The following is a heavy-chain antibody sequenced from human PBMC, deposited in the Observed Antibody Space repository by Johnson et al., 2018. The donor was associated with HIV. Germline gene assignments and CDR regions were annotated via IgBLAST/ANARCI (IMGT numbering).Heavy chain of an antibody. D-gene: IGHD6-19*01. J-gene: IGHJ3*02. CDR3: ARIPGSGWEHDAFDI. Sequence: QVQLVESGGGVVQPGRSLRLSCAASGFTLSDSALHWVRQAPDKGLAWVSYISSSGSTIYYVDSVQGRFTISRDNAKNSLYLQMNSLRVEDTAIYYCARIPGSGWEHDAFDIWGQGTMVTVSS. CDR2: ISSSGSTI. V-gene: IGHV3-11*04. CDR1: GFTLSDSA.